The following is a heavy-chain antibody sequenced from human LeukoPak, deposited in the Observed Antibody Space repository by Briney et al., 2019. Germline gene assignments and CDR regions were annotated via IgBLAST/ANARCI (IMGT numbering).Heavy chain of an antibody. Sequence: GGSLRLSCAASGFTLDDHGMSWVRQAPGKGLEWVSGINWNGDGTVYADSVKGRFTISRDNAKNSLYLQMNSLRAEDTAFYCARLGGPDYYFYYYMDVWGKGTTVTVSS. V-gene: IGHV3-20*04. CDR2: INWNGDGT. CDR3: ARLGGPDYYFYYYMDV. CDR1: GFTLDDHG. D-gene: IGHD1-26*01. J-gene: IGHJ6*03.